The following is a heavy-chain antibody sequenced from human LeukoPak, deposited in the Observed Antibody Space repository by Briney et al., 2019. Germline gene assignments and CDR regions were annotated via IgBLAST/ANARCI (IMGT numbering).Heavy chain of an antibody. CDR1: GYTFTSYY. V-gene: IGHV1-2*02. J-gene: IGHJ4*02. CDR3: ARWADGNYALEYYFDY. CDR2: INPNSGGT. D-gene: IGHD1-7*01. Sequence: GASVKVSSKASGYTFTSYYMHWVRQAPGQGLEWMGWINPNSGGTNYAQKFQGRVTMTRDTSISTAYMELSRLRSDDTAVYYCARWADGNYALEYYFDYWGQGTLVTVSS.